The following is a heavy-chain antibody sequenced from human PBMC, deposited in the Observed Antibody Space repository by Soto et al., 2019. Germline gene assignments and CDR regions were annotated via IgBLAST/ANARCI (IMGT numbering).Heavy chain of an antibody. CDR1: GYTFTGYY. D-gene: IGHD3-10*01. Sequence: QVPLVQSGAEVKKPGASVKVSCKASGYTFTGYYMHWVRQAPGQGLEWMGWINPNSGGTNYAQKFQGRVTMTRDTSISTAYMELSRLRSDDTAVYYCARAGTMVRGVIIADAFDIWGQGTMVTVSS. CDR2: INPNSGGT. J-gene: IGHJ3*02. V-gene: IGHV1-2*02. CDR3: ARAGTMVRGVIIADAFDI.